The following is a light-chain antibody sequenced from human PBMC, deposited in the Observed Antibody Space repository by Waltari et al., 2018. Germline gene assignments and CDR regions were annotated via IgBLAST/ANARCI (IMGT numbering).Light chain of an antibody. V-gene: IGLV1-44*01. CDR1: NSNIGSST. CDR2: SND. Sequence: QSVVTQSPSASGAPGQRVTISCSGSNSNIGSSTVNWYQKVPGPAPRLLIYSNDQRPSGVPDRFSASKSGTSASLAISGLQSEDEADYYCATWDARLTAVVFGGGTKVTVL. CDR3: ATWDARLTAVV. J-gene: IGLJ2*01.